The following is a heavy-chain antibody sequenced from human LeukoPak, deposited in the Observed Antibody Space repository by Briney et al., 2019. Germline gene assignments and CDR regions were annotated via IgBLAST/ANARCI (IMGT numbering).Heavy chain of an antibody. CDR2: IYYSGST. CDR1: GGSISNYY. CDR3: ARVAVDTAMSTYDY. D-gene: IGHD5-18*01. V-gene: IGHV4-59*12. J-gene: IGHJ4*02. Sequence: SETLSLTCTVSGGSISNYYWSWIRQPPGKGLEWIGYIYYSGSTNYNPSLKSRVTISVDTSKNQFSLKLNSVTAADTAVYYCARVAVDTAMSTYDYWGQGTLVTVSS.